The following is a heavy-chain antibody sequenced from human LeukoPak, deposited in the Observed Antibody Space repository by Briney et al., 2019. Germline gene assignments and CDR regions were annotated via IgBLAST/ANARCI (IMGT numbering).Heavy chain of an antibody. CDR1: GFTFSNYA. D-gene: IGHD2-8*01. CDR3: ARDLSYNGGNTLGYFDS. J-gene: IGHJ4*02. Sequence: GGSLRLSCAASGFTFSNYAMNWVRQAPGKGLEWVSVISGSGDSTYNTDSVKGRFTISRDNSKSTLYLQMNSLRAEDTAVYYCARDLSYNGGNTLGYFDSWGQGALVTVSS. CDR2: ISGSGDST. V-gene: IGHV3-23*01.